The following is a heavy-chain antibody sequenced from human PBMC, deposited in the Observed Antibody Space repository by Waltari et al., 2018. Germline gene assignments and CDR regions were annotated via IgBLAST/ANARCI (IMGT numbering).Heavy chain of an antibody. CDR1: GGSISSGGYY. D-gene: IGHD3-10*01. CDR3: ARELRGVIITYYFDY. V-gene: IGHV4-31*03. J-gene: IGHJ4*02. Sequence: QVQLQESGPGLVKPSQTLSLTCTVSGGSISSGGYYWSWTRQHPGKGLEWIGYIYYSGSTYYNPSLKSRVTISVDTSKNQFSLKLSSVTAADTAVYYCARELRGVIITYYFDYWGQGTLVTVSS. CDR2: IYYSGST.